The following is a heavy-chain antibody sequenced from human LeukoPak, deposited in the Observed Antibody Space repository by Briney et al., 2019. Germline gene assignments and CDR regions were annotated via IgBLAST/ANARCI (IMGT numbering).Heavy chain of an antibody. Sequence: PGGSLRLSCAASGFTFSSYGVHWVRQAPGKGLEWVAVIWYDGSNKYYADSVKGRFTISRDNSKNTLYLQMNSLRAEDTAVYYCARPPSDYTGVPPYYYYHGMDVWGQGTKVTVPS. J-gene: IGHJ6*02. CDR2: IWYDGSNK. D-gene: IGHD4-11*01. CDR3: ARPPSDYTGVPPYYYYHGMDV. CDR1: GFTFSSYG. V-gene: IGHV3-33*01.